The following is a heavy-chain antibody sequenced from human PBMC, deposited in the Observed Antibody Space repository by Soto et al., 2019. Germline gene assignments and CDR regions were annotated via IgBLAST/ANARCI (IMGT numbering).Heavy chain of an antibody. CDR1: GGSISSGGYY. J-gene: IGHJ4*02. V-gene: IGHV4-31*03. Sequence: PSETLSLTCTVSGGSISSGGYYWSWIRQHPGKGLEWIGYIYYSGSTYYNPSLKSRVTISVDTSKNQFSLKLSSVTAADTAVYYCARAPRWNYDSSGYYYLGYFDYWGQGTLVTVSS. CDR2: IYYSGST. D-gene: IGHD3-22*01. CDR3: ARAPRWNYDSSGYYYLGYFDY.